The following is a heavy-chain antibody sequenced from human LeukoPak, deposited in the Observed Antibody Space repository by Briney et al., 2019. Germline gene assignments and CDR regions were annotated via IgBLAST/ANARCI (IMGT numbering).Heavy chain of an antibody. CDR1: GGSFSGYY. J-gene: IGHJ5*01. CDR2: INHSGST. D-gene: IGHD3-16*01. V-gene: IGHV4-34*01. CDR3: ARLNPGYVTAPHDS. Sequence: SESLSLTCAVYGGSFSGYYWSWIRQPPGKGLEWIGEINHSGSTNYNPSLKSRVTISVDTPKNQFSLSLSSVTAADTAVYYCARLNPGYVTAPHDSWGQGMLVAVSS.